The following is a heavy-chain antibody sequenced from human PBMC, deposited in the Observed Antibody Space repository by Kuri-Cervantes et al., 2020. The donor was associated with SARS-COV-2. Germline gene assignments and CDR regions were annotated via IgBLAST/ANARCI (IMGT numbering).Heavy chain of an antibody. V-gene: IGHV3-9*01. CDR3: AKDTRARIIAVASGAFDI. D-gene: IGHD6-19*01. Sequence: GGSLRLSCAASGFTFDDYAMHWVRQAPGKGLEWVSGISWTSGSIGYADSVKGRFTISRDNAKNSLYLQMNSLRAEDTALYYCAKDTRARIIAVASGAFDIWGQGTMVTVSS. J-gene: IGHJ3*02. CDR1: GFTFDDYA. CDR2: ISWTSGSI.